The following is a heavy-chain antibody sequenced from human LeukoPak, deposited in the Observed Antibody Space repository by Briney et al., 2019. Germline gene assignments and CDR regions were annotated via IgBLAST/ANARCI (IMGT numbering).Heavy chain of an antibody. D-gene: IGHD6-13*01. J-gene: IGHJ5*02. CDR1: GFTFSSYS. V-gene: IGHV3-7*01. Sequence: PGGSLRLSCAASGFTFSSYSMNWVRQAPGKGLEWVANIKQDGSEKYYVDSVKGRFTISRDNAKNSLYLQMNSLRAEDTAVYYCARDNWYSSSWYTKSNWFDPWGQGTLVTVSS. CDR2: IKQDGSEK. CDR3: ARDNWYSSSWYTKSNWFDP.